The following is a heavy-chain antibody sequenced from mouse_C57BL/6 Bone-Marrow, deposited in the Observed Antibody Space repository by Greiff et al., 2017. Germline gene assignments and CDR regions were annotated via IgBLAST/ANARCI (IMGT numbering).Heavy chain of an antibody. CDR2: INPSSGYT. Sequence: QVQLQQSGAELARPGASVKMSCKASGYTFTSYTMHWVKQRPGQGLEWIGYINPSSGYTKYNQKFKDKATLTADTSSSTAYMQLSSLTSEDSAVYYWAQYGPGAYWGQGTLVTVSA. CDR1: GYTFTSYT. J-gene: IGHJ3*01. CDR3: AQYGPGAY. V-gene: IGHV1-4*01. D-gene: IGHD1-1*01.